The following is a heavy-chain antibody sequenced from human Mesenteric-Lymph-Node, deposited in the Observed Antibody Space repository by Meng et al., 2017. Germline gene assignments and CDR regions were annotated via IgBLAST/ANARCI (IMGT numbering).Heavy chain of an antibody. CDR1: GYSISSGYY. D-gene: IGHD3-22*01. J-gene: IGHJ3*02. CDR3: ARDLWDSSGSDAFDI. CDR2: IYHSGST. Sequence: SETLSLTCTVSGYSISSGYYWGWIRQPPGKGLEWIGSIYHSGSTYYNPSLKSRGTISVDTSKNQFSLKLSSVTAADTAVYYWARDLWDSSGSDAFDIWGQGTMVTVSS. V-gene: IGHV4-38-2*02.